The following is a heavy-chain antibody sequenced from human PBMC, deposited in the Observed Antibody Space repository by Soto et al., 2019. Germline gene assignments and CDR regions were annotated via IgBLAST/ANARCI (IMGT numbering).Heavy chain of an antibody. CDR2: IWYDGSNK. CDR3: AKEFFASAYAATSPFDL. V-gene: IGHV3-33*06. CDR1: GFTFSSYG. Sequence: GGSLRLSCAASGFTFSSYGMHWVRQAPGKGLEWVAVIWYDGSNKYYADSVKGRFTISRDNSKNTLYLHMNSLRAEDTGRYFCAKEFFASAYAATSPFDLRGQGTLVPVSS. D-gene: IGHD2-8*01. J-gene: IGHJ1*01.